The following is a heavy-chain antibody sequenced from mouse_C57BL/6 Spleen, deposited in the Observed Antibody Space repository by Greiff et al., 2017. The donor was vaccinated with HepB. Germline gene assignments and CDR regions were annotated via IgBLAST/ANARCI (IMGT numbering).Heavy chain of an antibody. Sequence: QVQLQQPGAELVRPGSSVKLSCKASGYTFTSYWMHWVKQRPIQGLEWIGNIDPSDSETHYNQKFKDKATLTVDTSSSTAYMQLSSLTSEDSAVYYCARWDDGLYYYAMDYWGQGTSVTVSS. CDR1: GYTFTSYW. CDR3: ARWDDGLYYYAMDY. CDR2: IDPSDSET. D-gene: IGHD2-3*01. J-gene: IGHJ4*01. V-gene: IGHV1-52*01.